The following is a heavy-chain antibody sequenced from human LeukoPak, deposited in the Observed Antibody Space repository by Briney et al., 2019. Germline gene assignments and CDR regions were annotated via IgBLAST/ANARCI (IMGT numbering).Heavy chain of an antibody. CDR3: ARDRGATAPDAFDI. CDR2: ISWNSGSI. CDR1: GFTFDDYA. V-gene: IGHV3-9*01. D-gene: IGHD1-26*01. J-gene: IGHJ3*02. Sequence: GGSLRLYCAASGFTFDDYAMHWVRQAPGKGLEWVSGISWNSGSIGYADSVKGRFTISRDNAKNSLYLQMNSLRAEDTALYYCARDRGATAPDAFDIWGQGTMVTVSS.